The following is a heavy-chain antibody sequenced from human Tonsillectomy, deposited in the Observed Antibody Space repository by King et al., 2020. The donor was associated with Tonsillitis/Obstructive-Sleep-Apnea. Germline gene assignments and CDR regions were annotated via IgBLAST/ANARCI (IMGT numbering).Heavy chain of an antibody. J-gene: IGHJ3*02. CDR2: ISSSSSYI. V-gene: IGHV3-21*01. Sequence: VQLVESGGGLVKPGGSLRLSCAASGFTFNSYSMNWVRQAPGKGLEWVSSISSSSSYIYYADSVKGRFTISRDNAKNSLYLQMNSLRAEDTAVYYCARTDWNYEMVAFDIWGQGTMVTVSS. CDR1: GFTFNSYS. D-gene: IGHD1-7*01. CDR3: ARTDWNYEMVAFDI.